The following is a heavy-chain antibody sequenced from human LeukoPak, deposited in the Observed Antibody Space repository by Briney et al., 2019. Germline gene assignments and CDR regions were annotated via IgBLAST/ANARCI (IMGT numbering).Heavy chain of an antibody. Sequence: SGTLSLTCTVSGGSISSSSYYWGWIRQPPGKGLEWIGSIYYSGSTYYNPSLKSRVTISVDTSKNQFSLKLSSVTAADTAVYYCARHIPITIFGVVIDYWGQGTLVTVSS. CDR2: IYYSGST. CDR1: GGSISSSSYY. CDR3: ARHIPITIFGVVIDY. V-gene: IGHV4-39*01. J-gene: IGHJ4*02. D-gene: IGHD3-3*01.